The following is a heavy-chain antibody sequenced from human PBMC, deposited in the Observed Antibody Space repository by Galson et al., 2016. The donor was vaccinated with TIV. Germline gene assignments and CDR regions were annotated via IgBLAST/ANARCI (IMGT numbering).Heavy chain of an antibody. V-gene: IGHV3-23*01. CDR2: IGPGNDV. D-gene: IGHD6-13*01. J-gene: IGHJ4*02. CDR1: GFAFSTYA. CDR3: AKYVITIPVAGFDY. Sequence: SLRLSCAASGFAFSTYAMNWVRQPPGKGLEWVSTIGPGNDVHYADSVNGWFTISRDNSKSTLFLQMNSLRAEDTAVYYCAKYVITIPVAGFDYWGQGALVTVSS.